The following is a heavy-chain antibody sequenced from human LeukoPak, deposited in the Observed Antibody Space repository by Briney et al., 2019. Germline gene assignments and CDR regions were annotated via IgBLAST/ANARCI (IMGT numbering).Heavy chain of an antibody. D-gene: IGHD2-2*02. CDR3: ARGGYCSSTSCYNRPSYYYYMDV. CDR1: GGSISNQY. Sequence: SETLSLTCTVSGGSISNQYWNWIRQPPGKGPEWIGYVYSSGSTNYNPSLKSRLTISIDTSKNQFSLKLRSVTAADTAVYYCARGGYCSSTSCYNRPSYYYYMDVWGKGTTVTVSS. CDR2: VYSSGST. V-gene: IGHV4-59*11. J-gene: IGHJ6*03.